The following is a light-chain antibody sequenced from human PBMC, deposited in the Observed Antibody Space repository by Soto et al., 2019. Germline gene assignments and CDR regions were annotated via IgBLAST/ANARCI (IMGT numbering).Light chain of an antibody. CDR3: SSYTGSSTYVV. J-gene: IGLJ2*01. V-gene: IGLV2-14*01. Sequence: QSALTQPASVSGSPGQSITISCTGTSSDVGGYNYVSWYQQHPGKAPKLMIYDVSNRPSGVSNRFSGSKSANTASLTFSGLQAEDEADYYCSSYTGSSTYVVFGGGTKLTVL. CDR1: SSDVGGYNY. CDR2: DVS.